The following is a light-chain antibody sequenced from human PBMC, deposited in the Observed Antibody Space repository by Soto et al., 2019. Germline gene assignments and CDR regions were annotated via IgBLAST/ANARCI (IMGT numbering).Light chain of an antibody. J-gene: IGKJ1*01. V-gene: IGKV3-15*01. CDR3: QQYNNWPRT. Sequence: EIVMTQSPATLSVSPGEKVTLSCRASQSVSSNLAWYQQKPGQAPRLLIYGASTRATTIPARFSGSGSGTEFTLTISSLQSEDFAVYYCQQYNNWPRTFGQGSKVAI. CDR1: QSVSSN. CDR2: GAS.